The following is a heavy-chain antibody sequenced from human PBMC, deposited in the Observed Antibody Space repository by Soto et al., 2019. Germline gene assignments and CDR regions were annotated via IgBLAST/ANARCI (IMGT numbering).Heavy chain of an antibody. V-gene: IGHV4-30-4*01. D-gene: IGHD5-18*01. CDR1: GGSISSGDYY. Sequence: SETLSLTCTVSGGSISSGDYYWSWIRQPPGKGLEWIGYIYYSGSTYYNPSLKSRVTISVDTSKNQFSLKLSSVTAADTAVYYCARDGSRAGIQLWRLFDYWGQGTLVTVSS. CDR2: IYYSGST. J-gene: IGHJ4*02. CDR3: ARDGSRAGIQLWRLFDY.